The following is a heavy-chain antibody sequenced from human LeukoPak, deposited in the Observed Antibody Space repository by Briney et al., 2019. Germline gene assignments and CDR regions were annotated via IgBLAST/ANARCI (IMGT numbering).Heavy chain of an antibody. CDR2: MSPNSGNT. D-gene: IGHD1-14*01. CDR3: ATRNLAYFDY. Sequence: GASVKVSCKASGYTFTSYDINWVRQATGQGLEWMGWMSPNSGNTGYAQKFQGRVTMTEDTSTDTAYMELSSLRSEDTAVYYCATRNLAYFDYWGQGTLVTVSS. J-gene: IGHJ4*02. V-gene: IGHV1-8*01. CDR1: GYTFTSYD.